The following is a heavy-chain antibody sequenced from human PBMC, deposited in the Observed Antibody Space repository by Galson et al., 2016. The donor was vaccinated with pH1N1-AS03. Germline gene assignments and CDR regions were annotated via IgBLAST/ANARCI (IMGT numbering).Heavy chain of an antibody. CDR1: GGSSSEYSSSEYY. CDR3: ARQNGHRLLWDY. Sequence: ETLSLTCTVSGGSSSEYSSSEYYWNWIRQPPGKGLEWIGYIYYTGMTNYNPSLKSRVTISVDTSKNQFSLKLSSVTAADTAIYYCARQNGHRLLWDYWGQGTLVTVSS. V-gene: IGHV4-59*08. D-gene: IGHD2-8*01. J-gene: IGHJ4*02. CDR2: IYYTGMT.